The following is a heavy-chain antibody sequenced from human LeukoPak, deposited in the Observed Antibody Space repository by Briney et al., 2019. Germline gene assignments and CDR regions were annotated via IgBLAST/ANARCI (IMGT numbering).Heavy chain of an antibody. CDR2: ISGSGGDT. V-gene: IGHV3-23*01. D-gene: IGHD2-15*01. Sequence: GGSLRLSCAASGFTFNTYAMSWVRQAPGKGLEWVSTISGSGGDTFYADSVKGRFNITRDNSENTMFLQMHSLRVEDTAIYYCAKDEGCGGSCARGYFDYWGHGTLVTVSS. CDR3: AKDEGCGGSCARGYFDY. J-gene: IGHJ4*01. CDR1: GFTFNTYA.